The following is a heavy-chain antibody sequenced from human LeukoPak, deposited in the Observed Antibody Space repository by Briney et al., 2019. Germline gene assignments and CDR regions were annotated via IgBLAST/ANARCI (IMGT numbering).Heavy chain of an antibody. CDR1: GGSFSGYY. Sequence: SETLSLTCAVYGGSFSGYYWSWVRQPPGKGLEWIGEINHSGSTNYNPSLKSRVTISVDTSKNQFSLKLSSVTAADTAVYYCASPRCRGFDIWGQGTMVTVSS. CDR3: ASPRCRGFDI. D-gene: IGHD4/OR15-4a*01. V-gene: IGHV4-34*01. CDR2: INHSGST. J-gene: IGHJ3*02.